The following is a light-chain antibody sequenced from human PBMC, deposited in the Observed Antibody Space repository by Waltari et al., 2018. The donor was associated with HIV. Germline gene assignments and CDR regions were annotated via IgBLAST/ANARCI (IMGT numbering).Light chain of an antibody. V-gene: IGLV1-51*01. CDR2: GND. J-gene: IGLJ3*02. CDR1: NSNIGGNS. CDR3: GTWDNRLGSWV. Sequence: QSAMTQPPSVSAAPGQSVVISCSGSNSNIGGNSVSWYQHVPGAAPKLLLYGNDERPAPLRGRFSGSKSGTSATLVISGLQAGDEGAYYCGTWDNRLGSWVFGGGTKLTVL.